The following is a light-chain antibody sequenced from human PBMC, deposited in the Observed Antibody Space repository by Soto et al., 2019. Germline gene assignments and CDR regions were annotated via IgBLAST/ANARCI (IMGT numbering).Light chain of an antibody. CDR1: ISDFVVYNY. Sequence: QSVLTQPSSVSGSPGQSITISCTGTISDFVVYNYVSWYQQHPGKAPKLMIYGVSNRPSGVSNRFSGSKSGNTASLAISGLQSEDEADYYCASWDDSLHAYVFGTGTKVTVL. J-gene: IGLJ1*01. CDR3: ASWDDSLHAYV. CDR2: GVS. V-gene: IGLV2-14*01.